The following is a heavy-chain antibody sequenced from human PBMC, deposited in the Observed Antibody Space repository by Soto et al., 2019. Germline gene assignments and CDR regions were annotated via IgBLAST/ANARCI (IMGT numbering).Heavy chain of an antibody. J-gene: IGHJ5*02. D-gene: IGHD1-1*01. CDR3: ARYGSKTVRDCSVP. Sequence: PSETLSLTCGVYGGSMSKFYWSWIRKTAGKGLEWMGRVYATGTSDYNPSLRSRIAMSVDISKKTFSLRLRSVTAADTGVYYCARYGSKTVRDCSVPWCQGILVTVSS. CDR2: VYATGTS. CDR1: GGSMSKFY. V-gene: IGHV4-59*10.